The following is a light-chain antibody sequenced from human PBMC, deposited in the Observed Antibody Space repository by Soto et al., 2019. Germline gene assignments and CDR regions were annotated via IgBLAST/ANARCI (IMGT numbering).Light chain of an antibody. CDR1: QTISSSY. Sequence: VLTQSPGTLSLSPGERATISCRASQTISSSYLAWYQHKPGQAPRLLIYGASSRATGIPHRFSGSGSGPDFTITISRLEPEDCGVYYCQQYGGSPPYTFGQGTRLEIK. J-gene: IGKJ2*01. V-gene: IGKV3-20*01. CDR3: QQYGGSPPYT. CDR2: GAS.